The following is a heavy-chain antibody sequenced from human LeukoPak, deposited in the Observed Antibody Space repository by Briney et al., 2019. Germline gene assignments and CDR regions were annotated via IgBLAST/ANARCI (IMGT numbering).Heavy chain of an antibody. V-gene: IGHV5-51*01. CDR2: IYPGDSDT. D-gene: IGHD5-18*01. J-gene: IGHJ6*02. CDR1: GYSFTSYW. Sequence: GESLKISCTGSGYSFTSYWIGWVRQMPGKGLEWMGIIYPGDSDTRYSPSFQGQVTISADKSISTAYLQWSSLKASDTAMYYCARTDTAMVPYYYYGMDVWGQGTTVTVSS. CDR3: ARTDTAMVPYYYYGMDV.